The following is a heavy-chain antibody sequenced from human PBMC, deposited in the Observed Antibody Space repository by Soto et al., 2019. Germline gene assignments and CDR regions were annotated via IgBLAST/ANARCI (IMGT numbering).Heavy chain of an antibody. J-gene: IGHJ1*01. CDR3: ASVAYYYGSGSYWGFQH. Sequence: QVQLVQSGAEVKKPGASVKVSCKASGYTFTSYAMHWVRQAPGQRLEWMGWINAGNGNTKYSQKFQGRVTITRDTSASTAYMELSSLRSEDTAVYYGASVAYYYGSGSYWGFQHWGQGTLVTVSS. D-gene: IGHD3-10*01. CDR2: INAGNGNT. CDR1: GYTFTSYA. V-gene: IGHV1-3*01.